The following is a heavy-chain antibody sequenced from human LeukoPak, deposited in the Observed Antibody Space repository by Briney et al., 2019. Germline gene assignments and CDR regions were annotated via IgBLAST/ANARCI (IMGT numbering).Heavy chain of an antibody. CDR1: GGTFSSYA. D-gene: IGHD3-10*01. V-gene: IGHV3-23*01. Sequence: ASVKVSCKASGGTFSSYAMSWVRQAPGKGLEWVSAISGSGGSTYYADSVKGRFTISRDNSKNTLYLQMNSLRAEDTAVYYCAKDRRDYYGSGLFDIWGQGTMVTVSS. J-gene: IGHJ3*02. CDR2: ISGSGGST. CDR3: AKDRRDYYGSGLFDI.